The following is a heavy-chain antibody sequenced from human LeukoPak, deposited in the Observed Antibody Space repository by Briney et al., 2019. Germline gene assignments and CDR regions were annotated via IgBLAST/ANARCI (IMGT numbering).Heavy chain of an antibody. J-gene: IGHJ4*02. D-gene: IGHD3-22*01. CDR1: GFTFSSYW. Sequence: PGGSLRLSCAASGFTFSSYWMSWVRQAPGKGLEWVANIKQDGSEKYYVDSVKGRFTISRDNARNSMYVQMNSLRAEDTAVYYCARDHYDGIGGFDYWGQGTLVTVSS. CDR2: IKQDGSEK. V-gene: IGHV3-7*01. CDR3: ARDHYDGIGGFDY.